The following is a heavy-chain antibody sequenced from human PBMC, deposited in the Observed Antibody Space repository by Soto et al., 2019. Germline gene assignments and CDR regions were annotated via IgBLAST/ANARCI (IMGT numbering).Heavy chain of an antibody. CDR2: IYWDDDK. CDR3: EQVKVVPAAAIFDY. V-gene: IGHV2-5*02. CDR1: GFSLSTSGEG. D-gene: IGHD2-2*01. Sequence: SGPTLANPTQTLTLPCTFSGFSLSTSGEGVGWIRQPPGKALEWLALIYWDDDKRYSPSLKSRLTITKDTSKNQVVLTMTNMDPVDTATYFCEQVKVVPAAAIFDYWGQGTLDTVSS. J-gene: IGHJ4*02.